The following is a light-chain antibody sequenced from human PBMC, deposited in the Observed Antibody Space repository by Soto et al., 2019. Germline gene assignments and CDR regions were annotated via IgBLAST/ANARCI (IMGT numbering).Light chain of an antibody. Sequence: IQLTQSPSSLSASLGDRVTITCLASQSISSWLAWYQQKPGKASKLLIYKASSLESGVPSRFSGSGSGTEFTLTISSLQPDDFATYYCQQYNSYSRTFGQ. CDR2: KAS. CDR3: QQYNSYSRT. J-gene: IGKJ1*01. CDR1: QSISSW. V-gene: IGKV1-5*03.